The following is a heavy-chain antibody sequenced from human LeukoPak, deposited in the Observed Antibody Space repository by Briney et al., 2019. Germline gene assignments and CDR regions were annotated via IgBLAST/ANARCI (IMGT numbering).Heavy chain of an antibody. V-gene: IGHV4-34*01. J-gene: IGHJ5*02. D-gene: IGHD2-2*01. Sequence: SETLSLTCTVSGGSISSHYWSWIRQPPGKGLEWIGEINHSGSTNYNPSLKSRVTISVDTSKNQFSLKLSSVTAADTAVYYCARISAPDILVVPAARYGRGWFDPWGQGTLVSVSS. CDR1: GGSISSHY. CDR3: ARISAPDILVVPAARYGRGWFDP. CDR2: INHSGST.